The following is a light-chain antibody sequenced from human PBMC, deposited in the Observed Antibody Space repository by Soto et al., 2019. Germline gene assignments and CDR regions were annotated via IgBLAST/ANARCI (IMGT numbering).Light chain of an antibody. CDR1: LGINNY. CDR2: SAS. V-gene: IGKV1-39*01. CDR3: QQSYSTPPLT. J-gene: IGKJ4*01. Sequence: DIQMTQSPSSLSASVGDTVTITCRASLGINNYLNWYQQKPGKAPKLLIYSASSLESGVPSRFSGSGSGTDYSLTISSLQPEDFATYYCQQSYSTPPLTFGGGTKVEIK.